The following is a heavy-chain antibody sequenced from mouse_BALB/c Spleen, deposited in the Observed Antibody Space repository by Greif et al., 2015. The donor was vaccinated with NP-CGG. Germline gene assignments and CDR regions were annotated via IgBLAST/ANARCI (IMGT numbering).Heavy chain of an antibody. D-gene: IGHD2-14*01. CDR3: ARTALYRYDPAWFAY. CDR2: IRNKANGYTT. Sequence: EVHLVESGGGLVQPGGSLRLSCATSGFTFTDYYMSWVRQPPGKALEWLGFIRNKANGYTTEYSASVKGRFTISRDNSQSILYLQMNTLRAEDSATYYCARTALYRYDPAWFAYWGQGTLVTVSA. V-gene: IGHV7-3*02. CDR1: GFTFTDYY. J-gene: IGHJ3*01.